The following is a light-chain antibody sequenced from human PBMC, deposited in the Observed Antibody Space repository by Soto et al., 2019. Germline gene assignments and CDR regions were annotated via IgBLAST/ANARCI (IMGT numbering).Light chain of an antibody. V-gene: IGKV3-20*01. J-gene: IGKJ1*01. CDR3: QQFGRSPPSWT. CDR1: QSVSSNY. Sequence: ETVLTQSPGTLSLSPGERATLSCRASQSVSSNYLAGYQQKPGQAPRLLIYGASTRATGIPDRFSGSGSGTDFTLTISSLEPEDFAVYYCQQFGRSPPSWTFGQGTKVEIK. CDR2: GAS.